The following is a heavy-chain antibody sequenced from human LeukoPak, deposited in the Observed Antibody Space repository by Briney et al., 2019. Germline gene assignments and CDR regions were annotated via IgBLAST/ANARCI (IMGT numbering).Heavy chain of an antibody. CDR2: INPSGGST. D-gene: IGHD2-15*01. Sequence: ASVKVSCKASGYTFTSYYMHWVRQAPGQGLEWMGIINPSGGSTSYAQKFQGRVTMTRGMSTSTVYMELSSLRSEDTAVYYCARESIGYCSGGSCPKFDYWGQGTLVTVSS. CDR1: GYTFTSYY. V-gene: IGHV1-46*01. J-gene: IGHJ4*02. CDR3: ARESIGYCSGGSCPKFDY.